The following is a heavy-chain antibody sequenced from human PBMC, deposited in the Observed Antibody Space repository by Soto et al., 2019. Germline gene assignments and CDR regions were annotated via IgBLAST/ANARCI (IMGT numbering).Heavy chain of an antibody. V-gene: IGHV4-31*03. CDR1: SGSISSGGYY. D-gene: IGHD3-22*01. Sequence: SETLSLTCTVSSGSISSGGYYWSWIRQHQGKGLEWIGYIYYSGSTYYNPSLKSRVTISVDTSKNQFSLKLSSVTAADTAVYYCARNGDSSGYYYEVGYFDYWGQGTLVTVSS. CDR2: IYYSGST. J-gene: IGHJ4*02. CDR3: ARNGDSSGYYYEVGYFDY.